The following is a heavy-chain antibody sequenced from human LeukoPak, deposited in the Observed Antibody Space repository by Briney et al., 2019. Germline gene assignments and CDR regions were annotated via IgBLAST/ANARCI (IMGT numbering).Heavy chain of an antibody. Sequence: PSETLSLTCTVSGGSISSYYWSWIRQPPGKGLEWIGYIYYSGSTNYNPSLKSRVTISVDTSKNQFSLKLSSVTAADTAVYYCARHPPLKYDFWSGYYRRDYYYGMDVWGQGTTVTVSS. D-gene: IGHD3/OR15-3a*01. J-gene: IGHJ6*02. CDR3: ARHPPLKYDFWSGYYRRDYYYGMDV. V-gene: IGHV4-59*08. CDR2: IYYSGST. CDR1: GGSISSYY.